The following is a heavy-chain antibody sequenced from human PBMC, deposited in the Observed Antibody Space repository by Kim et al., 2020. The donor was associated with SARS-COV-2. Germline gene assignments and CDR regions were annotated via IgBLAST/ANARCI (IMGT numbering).Heavy chain of an antibody. V-gene: IGHV3-9*01. J-gene: IGHJ3*02. CDR1: GFTFDDYA. CDR2: ISWNSGSI. Sequence: GGSLRLSCAASGFTFDDYAMHWVRQAPGKGLEWVSGISWNSGSIGYADSVKGRFTISRDNAKNSLYLQMNSLRAEDTALYYCAKVVGVRGVTAFDIWGQGTMVTVSS. CDR3: AKVVGVRGVTAFDI. D-gene: IGHD3-10*01.